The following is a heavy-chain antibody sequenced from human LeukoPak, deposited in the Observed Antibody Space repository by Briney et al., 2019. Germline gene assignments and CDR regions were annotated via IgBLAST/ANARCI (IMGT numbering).Heavy chain of an antibody. CDR1: GDSISSGRYF. CDR3: ARGRYIDSGRHIDSGSYNVFDH. Sequence: SETLSLTCTVSGDSISSGRYFWNWIRQPAGKTLEWIGRIYTTGNTDYNPSLKSRFTISVDTSRNQFSLKLSSVTAADTAVYYCARGRYIDSGRHIDSGSYNVFDHWGQGTLVTVSS. D-gene: IGHD3-10*01. V-gene: IGHV4-61*02. J-gene: IGHJ4*02. CDR2: IYTTGNT.